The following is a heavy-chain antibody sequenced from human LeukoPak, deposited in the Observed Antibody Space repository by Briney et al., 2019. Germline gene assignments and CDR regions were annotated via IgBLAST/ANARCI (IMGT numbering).Heavy chain of an antibody. Sequence: ASVKVSCKASGYTFISYGISWVRQAPGQGLEWMGWVSAYADDTNYVQKFQGRVTMTTDTSTSTAYMEPRSLRSDDTAVYYCARDCIGCHGFDYWGQGTLVTVSS. V-gene: IGHV1-18*01. D-gene: IGHD2-15*01. CDR2: VSAYADDT. J-gene: IGHJ4*02. CDR1: GYTFISYG. CDR3: ARDCIGCHGFDY.